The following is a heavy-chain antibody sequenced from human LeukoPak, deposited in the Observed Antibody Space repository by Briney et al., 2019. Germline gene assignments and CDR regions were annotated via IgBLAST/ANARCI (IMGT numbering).Heavy chain of an antibody. J-gene: IGHJ5*02. V-gene: IGHV4-34*01. Sequence: SETLSLTCAVYGGSFSGYYWSWIRQPPGKGLEWIGEINHSGSTNYNPSLKSRVTISVDTSKNQFSLKLSSVTAADTAVYYCASPSAAGGWFDPWGQGTLVTVSP. CDR2: INHSGST. CDR3: ASPSAAGGWFDP. CDR1: GGSFSGYY. D-gene: IGHD6-13*01.